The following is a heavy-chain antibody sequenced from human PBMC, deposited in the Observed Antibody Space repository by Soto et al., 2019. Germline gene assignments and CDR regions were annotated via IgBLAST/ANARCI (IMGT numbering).Heavy chain of an antibody. CDR1: GYTFTSYG. V-gene: IGHV1-18*01. CDR2: ISAYNGNT. J-gene: IGHJ3*02. D-gene: IGHD3-3*01. CDR3: AREMGDDFWSGYYISAFDI. Sequence: ASVKVSCKASGYTFTSYGISWVRQAPGQGLEWMGWISAYNGNTNYAQKLQGRVTMTTDTSTSTAYMELRSLRSDDTAVYYCAREMGDDFWSGYYISAFDIWGQGTMVT.